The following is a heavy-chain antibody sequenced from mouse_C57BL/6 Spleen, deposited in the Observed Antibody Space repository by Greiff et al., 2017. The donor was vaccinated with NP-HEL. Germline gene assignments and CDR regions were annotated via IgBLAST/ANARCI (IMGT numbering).Heavy chain of an antibody. D-gene: IGHD1-1*01. V-gene: IGHV1-80*01. CDR2: IYPGDGDT. CDR3: AREGTTGYFDV. CDR1: GYAFSSYW. Sequence: QVQLQQSGAELVKPGASVKISCKASGYAFSSYWMNWVKQRPGKGLEWIRQIYPGDGDTNYNGKFKGKATLTADKSSSTAYMQLSSLTSEDSAVYFCAREGTTGYFDVWGTGTTVTVSS. J-gene: IGHJ1*03.